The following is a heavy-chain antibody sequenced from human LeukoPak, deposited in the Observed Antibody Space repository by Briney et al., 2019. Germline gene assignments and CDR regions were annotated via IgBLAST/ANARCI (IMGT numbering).Heavy chain of an antibody. V-gene: IGHV3-23*01. CDR2: ISNSGGNT. Sequence: GGSLRLSCAVSGFTFSSHGMSWVRQAPGKGLEWVSTISNSGGNTYYADSVKGRFTISRDNSKNTLYLQMSSLRAEDTALYYCAKGNRFGPSYYFDNWGQGTQVTVSS. D-gene: IGHD3-16*01. J-gene: IGHJ4*02. CDR3: AKGNRFGPSYYFDN. CDR1: GFTFSSHG.